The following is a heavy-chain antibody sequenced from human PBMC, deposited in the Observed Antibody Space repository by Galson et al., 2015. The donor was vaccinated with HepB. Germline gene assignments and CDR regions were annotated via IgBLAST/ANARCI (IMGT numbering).Heavy chain of an antibody. V-gene: IGHV3-23*01. D-gene: IGHD2-15*01. CDR3: AKDGVMVAANPYHFHY. Sequence: SLRLSCAASGFTFSRYAMTWVRQAPGKGLEWASSITSSGGNSYYTESVKGRFTISRDNSKNTVLLQLNSLRVEGTAVYYCAKDGVMVAANPYHFHYWGQGTLVTVSS. CDR2: ITSSGGNS. J-gene: IGHJ4*02. CDR1: GFTFSRYA.